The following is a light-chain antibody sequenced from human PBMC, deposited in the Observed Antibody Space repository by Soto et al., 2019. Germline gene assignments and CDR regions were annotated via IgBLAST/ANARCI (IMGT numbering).Light chain of an antibody. CDR1: QSVSASS. V-gene: IGKV3-20*01. J-gene: IGKJ2*01. CDR2: AAS. Sequence: EIVLTQSPGTLPLSPGERATLSCRTSQSVSASSLAWYQQKPGQAPRLLIYAASTRAANIPDRFSGGGSGTDFTLTISRLEPGDFAVYYCQHYGDSLVYTFGQGTRLEIK. CDR3: QHYGDSLVYT.